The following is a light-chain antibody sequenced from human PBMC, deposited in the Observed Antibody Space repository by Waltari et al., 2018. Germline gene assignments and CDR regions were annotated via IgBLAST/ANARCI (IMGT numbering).Light chain of an antibody. Sequence: QSALTQPASVSGSPGPSIPISCTGTSNDVGFYNYVSWYQQHPRKAPKVIIYEVSNRPSGISNRFSGSKSGNTASLTISGLQPEDEADYHCSAYTSTSALVFGTGTKVTVL. CDR1: SNDVGFYNY. CDR2: EVS. CDR3: SAYTSTSALV. J-gene: IGLJ1*01. V-gene: IGLV2-14*01.